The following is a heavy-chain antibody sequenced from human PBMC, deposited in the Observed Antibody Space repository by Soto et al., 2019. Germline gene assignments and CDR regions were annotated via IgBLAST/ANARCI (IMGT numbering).Heavy chain of an antibody. Sequence: NPSETLSLTCTVSGGSISSGDYYWSWIRQPPGKGLEWIGYIYYSGSTYYNPSLKSRVTISVDTSKNQFSLKLSSVTAADTAVYYCARVRYCSGGSCYSDWFDPWGQGTLVTVSS. CDR1: GGSISSGDYY. V-gene: IGHV4-30-4*01. CDR2: IYYSGST. D-gene: IGHD2-15*01. CDR3: ARVRYCSGGSCYSDWFDP. J-gene: IGHJ5*02.